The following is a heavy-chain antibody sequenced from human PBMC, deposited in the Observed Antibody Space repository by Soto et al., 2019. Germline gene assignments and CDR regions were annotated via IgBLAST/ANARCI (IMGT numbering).Heavy chain of an antibody. CDR3: TSKFGQLLAHAFDI. D-gene: IGHD3-10*01. CDR1: GGSFSGYY. Sequence: KPSETLSLTCAVYGGSFSGYYWSWIRQPPGKGLEWIGEINHSGSTNYNPSLKSRVTISVDTSKNQFSLKMSSVTAADTAVYYCTSKFGQLLAHAFDIWDQGTMVTVSS. V-gene: IGHV4-34*01. J-gene: IGHJ3*02. CDR2: INHSGST.